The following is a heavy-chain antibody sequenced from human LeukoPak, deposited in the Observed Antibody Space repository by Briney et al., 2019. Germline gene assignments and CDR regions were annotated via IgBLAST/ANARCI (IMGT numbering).Heavy chain of an antibody. CDR3: ARDSSGWSHGGYYFDS. CDR1: GFTFSYAW. Sequence: GGSLRLSCAASGFTFSYAWMSWVRQAPGKGLEWVSSISSASTFIYYANSVRGRFTVSRDNAKNSLFLHMNSLRAEDTALYYCARDSSGWSHGGYYFDSWGQGTLVTVSS. D-gene: IGHD6-19*01. J-gene: IGHJ4*02. CDR2: ISSASTFI. V-gene: IGHV3-21*01.